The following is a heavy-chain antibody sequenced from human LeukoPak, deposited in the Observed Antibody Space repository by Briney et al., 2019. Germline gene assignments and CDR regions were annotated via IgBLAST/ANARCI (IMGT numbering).Heavy chain of an antibody. D-gene: IGHD6-6*01. CDR2: IWYDGSNK. V-gene: IGHV3-30*02. CDR3: AKDRSSSAGLYFDY. J-gene: IGHJ4*02. CDR1: GFMFDDYA. Sequence: GGSLRLSCAASGFMFDDYAMYWVRQVPGKGLEWVAVIWYDGSNKYYADSVKGRFTISRDNSKNTLYLQMNSLRGEDTAVYYCAKDRSSSAGLYFDYWGQGTLVTVSS.